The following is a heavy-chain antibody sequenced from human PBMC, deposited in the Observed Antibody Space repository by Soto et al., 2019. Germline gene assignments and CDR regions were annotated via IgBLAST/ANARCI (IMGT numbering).Heavy chain of an antibody. CDR3: AKDLGYSSYAGDY. CDR1: VFTFSSYG. V-gene: IGHV3-33*06. J-gene: IGHJ4*02. CDR2: IWFDGTNK. D-gene: IGHD6-13*01. Sequence: QVQMGEFVVGVAQAGMSLRLSCAASVFTFSSYGMHWVRPAPGKGLERVAVIWFDGTNKYYADSVKGRFTISRDNSRNTLYLQMNSLSAEDTAVYYGAKDLGYSSYAGDYCGRGTMVTVS.